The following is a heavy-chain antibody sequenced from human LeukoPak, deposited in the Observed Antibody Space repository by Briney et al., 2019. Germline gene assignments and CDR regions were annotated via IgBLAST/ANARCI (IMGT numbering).Heavy chain of an antibody. Sequence: SETLSLTCTVSGGSISSYRWAWIRQPPGKGLEWIGFISYSGSAKFNPSLESRVTMSVHVSKFQVSLKLSFVTAADTAVYYCARDMGSSGARSYYYYYYYMDVWGKGTTVTVSS. D-gene: IGHD3-22*01. CDR3: ARDMGSSGARSYYYYYYYMDV. J-gene: IGHJ6*03. V-gene: IGHV4-59*12. CDR1: GGSISSYR. CDR2: ISYSGSA.